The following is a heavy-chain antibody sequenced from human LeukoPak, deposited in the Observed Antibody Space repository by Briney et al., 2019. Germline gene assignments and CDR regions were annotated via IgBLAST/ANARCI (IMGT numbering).Heavy chain of an antibody. CDR1: GFPFSNHA. CDR2: INNGNT. J-gene: IGHJ5*02. D-gene: IGHD2-21*02. V-gene: IGHV3-23*01. CDR3: VREAGYCASVCLKSNWFDP. Sequence: GGSLRLSCAASGFPFSNHAMSWVRQPPGKGLEWVSAINNGNTYYADSVRGRFTISRDDSKNMVYLQMNSLRDEDTALYYCVREAGYCASVCLKSNWFDPWGQGTLVTVSS.